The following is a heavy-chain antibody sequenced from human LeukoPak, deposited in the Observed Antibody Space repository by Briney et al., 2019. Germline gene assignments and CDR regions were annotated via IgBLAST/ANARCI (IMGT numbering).Heavy chain of an antibody. D-gene: IGHD4-23*01. CDR2: IYSGGST. CDR1: GFTVSSNY. Sequence: GGSLRLSCAASGFTVSSNYMSWVRQAPGKGLEWVSVIYSGGSTYYADSVKGRSTISRDNSKNTLYLQMNSLRAEDTAVYYCARAGKTTVVTPVGAFDIWGQGTMVTVSS. J-gene: IGHJ3*02. CDR3: ARAGKTTVVTPVGAFDI. V-gene: IGHV3-53*01.